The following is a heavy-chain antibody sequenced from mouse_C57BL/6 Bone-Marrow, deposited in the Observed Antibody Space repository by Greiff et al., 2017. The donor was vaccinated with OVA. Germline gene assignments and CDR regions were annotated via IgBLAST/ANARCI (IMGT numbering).Heavy chain of an antibody. Sequence: EVQVVESGGDLVKPGGSLKLSCAASGFTFSSYGMSWVRQTPDKRLEWVATISSGGSYTYYPDSVKGRFTISRDTAKNTLYLQMSSLKSEDTAMYYCARRWLLLWGQGTLVTVSA. J-gene: IGHJ3*01. CDR3: ARRWLLL. CDR2: ISSGGSYT. V-gene: IGHV5-6*01. CDR1: GFTFSSYG. D-gene: IGHD2-3*01.